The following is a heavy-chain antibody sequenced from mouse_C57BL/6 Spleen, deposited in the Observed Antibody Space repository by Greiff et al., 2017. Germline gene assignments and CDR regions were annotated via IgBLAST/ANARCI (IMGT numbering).Heavy chain of an antibody. Sequence: QVQLQQPGAELVKPGASVTMSCKASGYTFTSYWITWVKQRPGQGLEWIGDIYPGSGSTNYNEKFKSKATLTVDTSSSTAYMQLSSLTSEDSAVYYCARLLLANWAPFDYWGQGTTLTVSS. CDR2: IYPGSGST. CDR3: ARLLLANWAPFDY. V-gene: IGHV1-55*01. CDR1: GYTFTSYW. J-gene: IGHJ2*01. D-gene: IGHD4-1*01.